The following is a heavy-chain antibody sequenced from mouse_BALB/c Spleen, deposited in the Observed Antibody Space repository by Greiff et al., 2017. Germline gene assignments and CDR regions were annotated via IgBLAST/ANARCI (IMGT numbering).Heavy chain of an antibody. Sequence: VKLQESGPGLVAPSQSLSITCTVSGFSLTGYGVNWVRQPPGKGLEWLGMIWGDGSTDYNSALKSRLSISKDNSKSQVFLKMNSLQTDDTARYYWARDQGNYGGWFAYWGQGTLVTVSA. CDR2: IWGDGST. V-gene: IGHV2-6-7*01. CDR1: GFSLTGYG. D-gene: IGHD2-1*01. J-gene: IGHJ3*01. CDR3: ARDQGNYGGWFAY.